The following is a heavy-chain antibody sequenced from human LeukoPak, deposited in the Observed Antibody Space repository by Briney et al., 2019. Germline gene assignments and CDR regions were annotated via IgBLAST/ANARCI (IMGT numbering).Heavy chain of an antibody. V-gene: IGHV4-39*01. J-gene: IGHJ4*01. D-gene: IGHD3-9*01. CDR1: GGSISSSSYY. CDR3: ARLLTYFDSDC. CDR2: IYYSGAT. Sequence: SETLSLTCTVSGGSISSSSYYWVWIRQPPGKGLEWIGSIYYSGATYHNPSLKSRITISVDTSPNQFSLKLSSVTAADTAVYYCARLLTYFDSDCWGQGRLVSVSS.